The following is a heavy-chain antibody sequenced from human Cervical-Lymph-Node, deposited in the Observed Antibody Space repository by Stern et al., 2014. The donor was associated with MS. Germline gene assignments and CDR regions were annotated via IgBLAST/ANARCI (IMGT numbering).Heavy chain of an antibody. V-gene: IGHV1-69*01. CDR3: ARGELKEGLVRGMDV. CDR2: IIPIFGTA. Sequence: VQLVQSGAEVKKPGSSVKVSCKASGGTFRSYAIRWVRQAPGHGLDWMGGIIPIFGTANYAQKFQGRVKITADESTSTAYMELSSLRSEDTAVYYCARGELKEGLVRGMDVWGQGTTVTVSS. J-gene: IGHJ6*02. D-gene: IGHD1-26*01. CDR1: GGTFRSYA.